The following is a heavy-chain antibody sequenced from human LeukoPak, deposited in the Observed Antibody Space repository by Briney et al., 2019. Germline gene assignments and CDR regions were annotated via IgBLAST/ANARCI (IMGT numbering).Heavy chain of an antibody. CDR2: IGPGGSVT. J-gene: IGHJ4*02. Sequence: GGSLRLSCAASGFTLSPFWMHWVRQSPGKGPVWVSRIGPGGSVTNYADSVKGRFTISRDNARNTLYLQISSLSVEDTAVYFCARDMWGTFDYWGQGALVTVSS. D-gene: IGHD1-1*01. CDR1: GFTLSPFW. CDR3: ARDMWGTFDY. V-gene: IGHV3-74*01.